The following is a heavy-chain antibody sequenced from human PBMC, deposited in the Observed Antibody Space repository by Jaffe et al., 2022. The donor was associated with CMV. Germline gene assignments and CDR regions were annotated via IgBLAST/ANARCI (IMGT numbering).Heavy chain of an antibody. CDR1: GFTFANSW. Sequence: QLVESGGGLVQPGGSLRLSCAASGFTFANSWMTWVRQAPGKGLEWVANIREDGREKYYGGSVKGRFTISRDNAKNSLYLQLNRLRPEDTAVYYCAWRDGMDVWGQGTTVTVSS. D-gene: IGHD3-3*01. CDR3: AWRDGMDV. CDR2: IREDGREK. V-gene: IGHV3-7*01. J-gene: IGHJ6*02.